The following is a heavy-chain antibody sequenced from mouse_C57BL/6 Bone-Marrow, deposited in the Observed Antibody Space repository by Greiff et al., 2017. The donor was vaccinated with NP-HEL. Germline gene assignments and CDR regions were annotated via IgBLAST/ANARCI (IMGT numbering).Heavy chain of an antibody. Sequence: QVQLQQSGAELVKPGASVKLSCKASGYTFTEYTIHWVKQRPGQGLEWIGWFYPGSGSTKYNEKFKDKATLTADKSSSTVYMELSSLTSEDSAVYFCESDEVREYDYDWFAYWGQGTLVTVSA. V-gene: IGHV1-62-2*01. D-gene: IGHD2-4*01. CDR3: ESDEVREYDYDWFAY. J-gene: IGHJ3*01. CDR2: FYPGSGST. CDR1: GYTFTEYT.